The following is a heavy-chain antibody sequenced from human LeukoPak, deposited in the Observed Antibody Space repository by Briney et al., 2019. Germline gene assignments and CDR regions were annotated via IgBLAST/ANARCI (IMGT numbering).Heavy chain of an antibody. CDR1: GGSISSYY. CDR3: ARLRFIAAAGTNWFDP. D-gene: IGHD6-13*01. J-gene: IGHJ5*02. V-gene: IGHV4-59*08. CDR2: IYYSGST. Sequence: SETLSPTCTVSGGSISSYYWSWIRQPPGKGLEWIGYIYYSGSTNYNPSLKSRVTISVDTSKNQFSLKLSSVTAADTAVYYCARLRFIAAAGTNWFDPWGQGTLVTVSS.